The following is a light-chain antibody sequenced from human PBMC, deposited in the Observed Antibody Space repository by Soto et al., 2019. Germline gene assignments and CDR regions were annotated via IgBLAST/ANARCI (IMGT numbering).Light chain of an antibody. J-gene: IGLJ2*01. CDR2: RNN. Sequence: QSVLTQPPSASGTPGQRVTISCSGSSSNIGSNYVYWYQQLPGTAPKLLIYRNNQRPSGVPDRFSGSKSGTSASLAISGLRSEDEADYYCAAWDDSLSGQVVFGGGTMVTVL. CDR3: AAWDDSLSGQVV. CDR1: SSNIGSNY. V-gene: IGLV1-47*01.